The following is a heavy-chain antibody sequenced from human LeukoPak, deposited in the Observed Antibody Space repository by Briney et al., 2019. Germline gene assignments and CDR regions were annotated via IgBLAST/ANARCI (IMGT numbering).Heavy chain of an antibody. D-gene: IGHD5-12*01. CDR1: GGSISSSSNY. V-gene: IGHV4-39*01. J-gene: IGHJ5*02. CDR3: ARGGESGYDT. CDR2: IYSTGNT. Sequence: TASETLSLTRTVSGGSISSSSNYWGWIRQPPGKGLEWIGTIYSTGNTYYNPSLKSRLTISVDTSKNQSSLKLSSVTAADTAVYYCARGGESGYDTWGQGSLVTVSS.